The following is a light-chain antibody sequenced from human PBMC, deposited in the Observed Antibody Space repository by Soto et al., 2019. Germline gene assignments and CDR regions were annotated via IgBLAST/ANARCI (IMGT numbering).Light chain of an antibody. CDR3: QHYNTYPWT. CDR2: DVS. Sequence: DIQMTQSPSPLSASVGDRVTITCRASQTISSWLAWYQQKPGKAPRLLIYDVSSLESGVPSRCSGSGAGTEFTLTISSLQPGDVATYYCQHYNTYPWTLGQGTKVDIK. V-gene: IGKV1-5*01. CDR1: QTISSW. J-gene: IGKJ1*01.